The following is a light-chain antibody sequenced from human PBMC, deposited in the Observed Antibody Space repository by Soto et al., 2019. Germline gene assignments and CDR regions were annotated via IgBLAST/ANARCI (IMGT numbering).Light chain of an antibody. V-gene: IGKV3-15*01. CDR2: GAS. CDR1: QNISSN. Sequence: EIVMTQSLATLSVSPGERATLSCRASQNISSNLAWYQQKPGQAPRLLIDGASTRATGIPARFSGSGSGTEFTLTISSLQSADFAVYYCQQYNNWLWTFGQGTKVEIE. J-gene: IGKJ1*01. CDR3: QQYNNWLWT.